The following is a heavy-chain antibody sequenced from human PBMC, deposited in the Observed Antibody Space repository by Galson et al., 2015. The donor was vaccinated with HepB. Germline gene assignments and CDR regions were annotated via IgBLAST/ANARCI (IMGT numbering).Heavy chain of an antibody. CDR1: GFTFSRYA. D-gene: IGHD6-19*01. CDR3: ARPLGAVAGTDLFDY. V-gene: IGHV3-48*01. Sequence: SLRLSCAASGFTFSRYAMHWVRQAPGKGLEWVSYISSSSSTIYYADSVKGRFTISRDNAKNSLYLQMNSLRAEDTAVYYCARPLGAVAGTDLFDYWGQGTLVTVSS. CDR2: ISSSSSTI. J-gene: IGHJ4*02.